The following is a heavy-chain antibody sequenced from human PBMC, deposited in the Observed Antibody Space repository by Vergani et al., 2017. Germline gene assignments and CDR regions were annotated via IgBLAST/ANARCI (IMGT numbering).Heavy chain of an antibody. CDR2: ISSSSSYI. V-gene: IGHV3-21*01. CDR3: ATYSSSEFDAFDI. Sequence: VQLVESGGGLVKPGGSLRLSCAASGFTFSSYSMNWVRQAPGKGLEWVSSISSSSSYIYYADSVKGRFTISRDNAKNSLYLQMNSLRAEDTAVYYCATYSSSEFDAFDIWGQGTMVTVSS. CDR1: GFTFSSYS. D-gene: IGHD6-13*01. J-gene: IGHJ3*02.